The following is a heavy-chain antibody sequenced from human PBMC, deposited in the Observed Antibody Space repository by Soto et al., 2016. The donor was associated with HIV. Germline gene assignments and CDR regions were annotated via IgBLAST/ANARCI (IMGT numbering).Heavy chain of an antibody. CDR1: GFSFDDYA. CDR3: VKDNSGWYYFDY. D-gene: IGHD6-19*01. Sequence: EVQLVEAGGGLVQPGRSLRLSCTSSGFSFDDYAMHWVRQVPGKGLEWVSGISWNSGNIGYADSVKGRFTISRDNTKNSLYLQMDSLRAEDTAWHYCVKDNSGWYYFDYWGQGTLVTVSS. J-gene: IGHJ4*02. CDR2: ISWNSGNI. V-gene: IGHV3-9*01.